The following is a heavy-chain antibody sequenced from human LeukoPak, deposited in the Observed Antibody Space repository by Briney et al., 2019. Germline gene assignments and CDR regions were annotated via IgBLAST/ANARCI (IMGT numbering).Heavy chain of an antibody. CDR2: INSDGSGT. V-gene: IGHV3-74*01. J-gene: IGHJ5*02. CDR1: GFTFTSYW. D-gene: IGHD4-17*01. Sequence: GGSLRLSCATSGFTFTSYWMHWVRQAPGKGLVWVSRINSDGSGTDYADSVKDRFTISRDNAKNTLFLQMNSLRAEDTAVYYCAREDDDGDYFTWGQGTLDTVSS. CDR3: AREDDDGDYFT.